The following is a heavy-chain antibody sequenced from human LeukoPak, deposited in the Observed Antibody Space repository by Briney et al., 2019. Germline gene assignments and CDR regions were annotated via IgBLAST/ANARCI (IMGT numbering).Heavy chain of an antibody. CDR2: INPSGGST. CDR3: ARSTVAKDAFDI. D-gene: IGHD4-23*01. CDR1: GYTFTNYY. J-gene: IGHJ3*02. Sequence: ASVKVSCKASGYTFTNYYMHWVRQAPGQGLEWMGMINPSGGSTTYAQKFQGRVTMTRDMSTSTVYMELSSLRSEDTAVHYCARSTVAKDAFDIWGQGTMVTVSS. V-gene: IGHV1-46*01.